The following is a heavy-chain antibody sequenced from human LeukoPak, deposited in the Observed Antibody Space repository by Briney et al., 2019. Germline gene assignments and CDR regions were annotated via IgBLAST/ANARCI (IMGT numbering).Heavy chain of an antibody. Sequence: GGSLRLSCAASGFTFSSYSMNWVRQAPGKGLEWVSSISSSSSYIYYADSVKGRFTISRDNAKNSLYLQMNSLRAEDTAVYYCARGSMEVGGGRQDWFDPWGQGTLVTVSS. J-gene: IGHJ5*02. V-gene: IGHV3-21*01. CDR1: GFTFSSYS. CDR3: ARGSMEVGGGRQDWFDP. CDR2: ISSSSSYI. D-gene: IGHD1-1*01.